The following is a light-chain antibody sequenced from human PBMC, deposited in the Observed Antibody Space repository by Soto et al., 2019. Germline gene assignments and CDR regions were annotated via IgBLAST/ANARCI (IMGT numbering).Light chain of an antibody. CDR1: QSVSSTY. Sequence: EIVLTQSPGTLSLSPGDRATLSCRASQSVSSTYLAWYQQKPGHPPRLVIYDASSRATGIPDRFSGSGSGTDFTLTISRLEPEDFAVYYCQQYGDSPPNAFGQGTKLEIK. CDR2: DAS. V-gene: IGKV3-20*01. CDR3: QQYGDSPPNA. J-gene: IGKJ2*01.